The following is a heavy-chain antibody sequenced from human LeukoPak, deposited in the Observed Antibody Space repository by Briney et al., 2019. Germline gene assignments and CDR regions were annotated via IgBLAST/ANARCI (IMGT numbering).Heavy chain of an antibody. V-gene: IGHV4-39*07. D-gene: IGHD6-25*01. CDR3: ARGSGERWFDP. Sequence: SETLSLTCTVSGGSISSSSYYWGWIRQPPGKGLEWIGSIYYSGSTYYNPSLKSRVTISVDTSKNQFSLKLSSVTAADTAVYYCARGSGERWFDPWGQGTLVTVSS. CDR2: IYYSGST. CDR1: GGSISSSSYY. J-gene: IGHJ5*02.